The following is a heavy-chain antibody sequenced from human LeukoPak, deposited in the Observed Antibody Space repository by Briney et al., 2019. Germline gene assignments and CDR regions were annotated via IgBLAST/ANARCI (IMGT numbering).Heavy chain of an antibody. CDR2: IGISSGNT. Sequence: VGSLRLSCAASGFTLSSYSMNWVRQAPGKGLECISYIGISSGNTKYAGSVKGRFTISGDKAKNSVYLQMNSLRVEDTAVYYCARDTKYAFDNWGQGTLVTVSS. CDR3: ARDTKYAFDN. CDR1: GFTLSSYS. J-gene: IGHJ4*02. D-gene: IGHD2-2*01. V-gene: IGHV3-48*01.